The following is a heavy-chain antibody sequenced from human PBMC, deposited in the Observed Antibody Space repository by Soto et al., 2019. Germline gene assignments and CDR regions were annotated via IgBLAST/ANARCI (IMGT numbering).Heavy chain of an antibody. CDR2: ISGSGGST. D-gene: IGHD2-8*01. Sequence: GGSLRLSCAASGFTFSSYAMSWVRQAPGKGLEWVSAISGSGGSTYYADSVKGRFTISRDNSKNTLYLQMNSLRAEDTAVYYCAPWPHIVQRVYAKQKYYWNVGAKGTTVTV. V-gene: IGHV3-23*01. CDR3: APWPHIVQRVYAKQKYYWNV. J-gene: IGHJ6*03. CDR1: GFTFSSYA.